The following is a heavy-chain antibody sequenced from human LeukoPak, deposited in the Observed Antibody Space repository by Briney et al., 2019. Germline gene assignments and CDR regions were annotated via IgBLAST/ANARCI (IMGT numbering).Heavy chain of an antibody. CDR2: INHSGST. CDR1: GGSFSGYY. D-gene: IGHD4-17*01. V-gene: IGHV4-34*01. Sequence: SETLSLTCAVYGGSFSGYYWSWIRQPPGKGLEWIGEINHSGSTNYNPSLKSRVTISVDTSKNQFSLKLSSMTAADTAVYYCARKATVTPDYWGQGTLVTVSS. J-gene: IGHJ4*02. CDR3: ARKATVTPDY.